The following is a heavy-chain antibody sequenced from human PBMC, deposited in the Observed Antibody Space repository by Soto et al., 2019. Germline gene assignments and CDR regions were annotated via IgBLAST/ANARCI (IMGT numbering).Heavy chain of an antibody. CDR1: GFTFSTYA. V-gene: IGHV3-23*01. J-gene: IGHJ3*02. Sequence: GGSLRLSCVASGFTFSTYAMSWVRQSPGKGLEWVSALTPSGGETYYADSVKGRFTISRDNSMNALYLQMNSLRIEDTAVYYCAHPRGYGVFDAYDIWGQGTMVTVS. D-gene: IGHD4-17*01. CDR3: AHPRGYGVFDAYDI. CDR2: LTPSGGET.